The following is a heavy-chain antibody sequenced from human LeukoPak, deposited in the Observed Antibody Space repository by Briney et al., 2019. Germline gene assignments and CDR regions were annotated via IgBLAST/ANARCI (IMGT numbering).Heavy chain of an antibody. CDR3: ARDRLPPLGAFDI. CDR1: GFTVSSNF. Sequence: GGSLRLSCAASGFTVSSNFMSWVRQAPGKGLEWVSVIYSGGNTYYADYVKGRFTISRDNSKNTLYLQMNSLRADDTAVYHCARDRLPPLGAFDIWGQGTMVTVSS. V-gene: IGHV3-66*01. D-gene: IGHD3-16*01. CDR2: IYSGGNT. J-gene: IGHJ3*02.